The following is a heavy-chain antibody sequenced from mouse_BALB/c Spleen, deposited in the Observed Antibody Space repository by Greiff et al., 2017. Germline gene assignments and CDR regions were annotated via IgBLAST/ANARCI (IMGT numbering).Heavy chain of an antibody. J-gene: IGHJ2*01. D-gene: IGHD2-3*01. CDR2: IYPGSGNT. CDR3: ARSYDGYPRNFDY. CDR1: GYAFTNYW. Sequence: QVQLQQSGAELVRPGTSVKISCTASGYAFTNYWLGWVKQRPGHGLEWIGDIYPGSGNTYYNEKFKGKATLTADKSSRTAYMQLSSLTSEDSAVYFCARSYDGYPRNFDYWGQGTTLTVSS. V-gene: IGHV1-63*01.